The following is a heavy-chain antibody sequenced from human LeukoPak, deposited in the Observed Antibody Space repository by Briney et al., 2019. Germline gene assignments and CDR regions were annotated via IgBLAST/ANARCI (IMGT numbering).Heavy chain of an antibody. V-gene: IGHV3-21*01. J-gene: IGHJ6*04. D-gene: IGHD3-9*01. CDR2: ISSSSSYI. CDR3: ARDLVGYDILTGYYKPYYGMDV. CDR1: GFTFSSYA. Sequence: PGGSLRLSCAASGFTFSSYAMSWVRQAPGKGLEWVSSISSSSSYIYYADSVKGRFTISRDNAKNSLYLQMNSLRAEDTAVYYCARDLVGYDILTGYYKPYYGMDVWGKGTTVTVSS.